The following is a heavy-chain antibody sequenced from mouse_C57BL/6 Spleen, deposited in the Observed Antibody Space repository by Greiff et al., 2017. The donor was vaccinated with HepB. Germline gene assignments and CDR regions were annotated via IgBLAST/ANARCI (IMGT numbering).Heavy chain of an antibody. Sequence: VQLQQSGPVLVKPGASVKMSCKASGYTFTDYYMNWVKQSHGKSLEWIGVINPYNGGTSYNQKFKGKATLTVDKSSSTAYMELNSLTSEDSAVYYCAKIYYGNYEGDYWGQGTTLTVSS. V-gene: IGHV1-19*01. D-gene: IGHD2-1*01. J-gene: IGHJ2*01. CDR3: AKIYYGNYEGDY. CDR1: GYTFTDYY. CDR2: INPYNGGT.